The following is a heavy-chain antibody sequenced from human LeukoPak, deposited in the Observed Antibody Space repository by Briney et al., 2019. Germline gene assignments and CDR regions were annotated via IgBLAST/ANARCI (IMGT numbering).Heavy chain of an antibody. CDR2: IYHSGST. CDR1: GYSISSGHY. D-gene: IGHD3-9*01. Sequence: SETLSLTCTVSGYSISSGHYWGWIRQPPGKGLEWIGSIYHSGSTYYNPSLKSRVTISVDTSKNQFSLKLSSVTAADTAVYYCASEYFDWLSPTYYWGQGTLVTVSS. J-gene: IGHJ4*02. CDR3: ASEYFDWLSPTYY. V-gene: IGHV4-38-2*02.